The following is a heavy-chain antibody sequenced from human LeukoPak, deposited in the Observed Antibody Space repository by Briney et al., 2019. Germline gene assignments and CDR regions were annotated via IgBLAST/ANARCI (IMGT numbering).Heavy chain of an antibody. V-gene: IGHV3-23*01. D-gene: IGHD1-26*01. CDR3: AKENPVGGTNYFDY. Sequence: GGSLRLSCAASGFIFSTYPMSWVRQAPGKGLEWVSAITGSGDSTFYADSVKGRCTISRDNSKNTLSLQMNILRAEDTAVYYCAKENPVGGTNYFDYWGQGTLVTVSS. CDR2: ITGSGDST. J-gene: IGHJ4*02. CDR1: GFIFSTYP.